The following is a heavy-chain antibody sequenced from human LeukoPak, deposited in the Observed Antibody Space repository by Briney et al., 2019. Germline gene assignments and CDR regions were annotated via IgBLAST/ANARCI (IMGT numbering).Heavy chain of an antibody. Sequence: SETLSLTCTVSGGSISSYYWSWIRQPAGKGLEWIGRIYTSGSTNYNPSLKSRVTMSVDTSKNQFSLKLSSVTAADTAVYYCARTPNYIAAGAFDIWGQGTMVTVSS. J-gene: IGHJ3*02. V-gene: IGHV4-4*07. CDR1: GGSISSYY. CDR3: ARTPNYIAAGAFDI. D-gene: IGHD6-13*01. CDR2: IYTSGST.